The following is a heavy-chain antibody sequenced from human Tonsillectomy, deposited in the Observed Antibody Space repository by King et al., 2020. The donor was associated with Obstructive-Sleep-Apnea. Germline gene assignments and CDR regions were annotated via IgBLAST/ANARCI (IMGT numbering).Heavy chain of an antibody. V-gene: IGHV4-59*01. D-gene: IGHD3-22*01. CDR1: GGSINNYF. Sequence: VQLQESGPRLVKPSETLSLTCTVSGGSINNYFWSWIRQSPGKGLEWIGYISHSGSTNYNPSLKSRVTISVDTSENQFSLRLSSVTAADTAVYYCARHWGTYDSIGFDYWGQGTLVTVSS. CDR3: ARHWGTYDSIGFDY. J-gene: IGHJ4*02. CDR2: ISHSGST.